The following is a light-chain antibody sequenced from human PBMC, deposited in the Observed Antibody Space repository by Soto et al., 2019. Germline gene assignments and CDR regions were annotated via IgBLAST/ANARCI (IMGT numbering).Light chain of an antibody. V-gene: IGKV1-9*01. Sequence: DIQLTQSPSFLSASVGDRVTITCRASQGISSYLAWYQQKPGKAPKLLIYAATTLQSGVPSRFSGSGYGTEFTLTISSLQPEDFATYDCQQLNSYPPTFGQGTKLEIK. CDR3: QQLNSYPPT. CDR2: AAT. J-gene: IGKJ2*01. CDR1: QGISSY.